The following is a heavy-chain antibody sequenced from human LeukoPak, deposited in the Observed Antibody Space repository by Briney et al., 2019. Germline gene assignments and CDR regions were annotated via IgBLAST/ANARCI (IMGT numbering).Heavy chain of an antibody. CDR1: GYTFTCYY. CDR2: INPNSGGT. CDR3: ARDSLELHFDY. J-gene: IGHJ4*02. D-gene: IGHD1-7*01. Sequence: ASVKVSCKASGYTFTCYYMHWVRHAPGQGLEWMGWINPNSGGTNYAQKFQGRVTMTRDTSISTAYMELSRLRSDDTAVYYCARDSLELHFDYWGQGTLVTVSS. V-gene: IGHV1-2*02.